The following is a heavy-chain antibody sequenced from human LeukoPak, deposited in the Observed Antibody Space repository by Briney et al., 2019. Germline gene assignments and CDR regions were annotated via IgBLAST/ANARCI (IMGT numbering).Heavy chain of an antibody. Sequence: PGGSLRLSCAASGFTLSSYEMNWFRQAPGKGLEWLSYISTSSATIKYADSVEGRFTISRDNAKNSLYLQMNNLRAEDSAVYYCVRKTVGAQNWFGPWGQGTLVSVSS. J-gene: IGHJ5*02. CDR1: GFTLSSYE. CDR3: VRKTVGAQNWFGP. CDR2: ISTSSATI. V-gene: IGHV3-48*03. D-gene: IGHD1-26*01.